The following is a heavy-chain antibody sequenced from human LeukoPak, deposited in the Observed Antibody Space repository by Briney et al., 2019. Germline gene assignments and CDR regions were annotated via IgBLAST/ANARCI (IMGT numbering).Heavy chain of an antibody. Sequence: PSETLSLTCSVSGASISDYYWSWIRQPPGQGLEWIGFIHNSAITNYNPFLKSRVTISVDKSKNQFSLKLTSVTAADTAVYYCARAPVAVDHFDYWGQGTLVTVSS. V-gene: IGHV4-59*01. J-gene: IGHJ4*02. CDR1: GASISDYY. CDR2: IHNSAIT. CDR3: ARAPVAVDHFDY. D-gene: IGHD6-19*01.